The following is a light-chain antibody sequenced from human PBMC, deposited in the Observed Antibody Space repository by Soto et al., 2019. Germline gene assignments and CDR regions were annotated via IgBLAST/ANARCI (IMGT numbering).Light chain of an antibody. Sequence: ELLLTQSPGSLSLSARETATLSCRASQSVSSNHLAWYQQKPGQAPRLLIYGASRRATGIPDRFSGSGSGSDFTLTISRLEPEDFAMYYCQQYGSSTYTFGQGTKVDIK. V-gene: IGKV3-20*01. CDR3: QQYGSSTYT. J-gene: IGKJ2*01. CDR2: GAS. CDR1: QSVSSNH.